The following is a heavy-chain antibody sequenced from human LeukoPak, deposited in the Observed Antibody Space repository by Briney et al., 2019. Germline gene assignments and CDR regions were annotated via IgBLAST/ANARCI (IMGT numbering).Heavy chain of an antibody. CDR1: GYTFTSYD. V-gene: IGHV1-2*04. CDR2: MNPNSGGT. J-gene: IGHJ4*02. CDR3: ARAPVAGPFDY. Sequence: ASVKVSCKASGYTFTSYDINWVRQATGQGLEWMGWMNPNSGGTNYAQKFQGWVTMTRDTSISTAYMELSRLRSDDTAVYYCARAPVAGPFDYWGQGTLVTVSS. D-gene: IGHD6-19*01.